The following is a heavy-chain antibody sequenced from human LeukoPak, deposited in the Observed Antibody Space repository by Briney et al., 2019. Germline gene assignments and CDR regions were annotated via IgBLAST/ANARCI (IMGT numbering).Heavy chain of an antibody. Sequence: ASVKVSGKASGYTFTGYYMHWVRQAPGQGLEWMGWINPNSGGTNYAQKFQGRVTMTRDTSISTAYMELSRLRSDDTAVYYCARDLDSSSSLDYWGQGTLVTVSS. CDR2: INPNSGGT. D-gene: IGHD6-13*01. CDR3: ARDLDSSSSLDY. J-gene: IGHJ4*02. CDR1: GYTFTGYY. V-gene: IGHV1-2*02.